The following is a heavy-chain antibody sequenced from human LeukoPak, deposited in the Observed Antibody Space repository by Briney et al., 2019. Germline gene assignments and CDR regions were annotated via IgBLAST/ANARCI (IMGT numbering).Heavy chain of an antibody. CDR3: ATTIAVAGPFDY. D-gene: IGHD6-19*01. CDR2: IYYSGST. Sequence: SETLSLTCTVSGGSISYYWSWIRQPPGKGLDWIGYIYYSGSTNYNPSLKSRVTISVDTSKNQFSLKLSSVTAADTAVYYCATTIAVAGPFDYWGQGTLVTVSS. V-gene: IGHV4-59*08. CDR1: GGSISYY. J-gene: IGHJ4*02.